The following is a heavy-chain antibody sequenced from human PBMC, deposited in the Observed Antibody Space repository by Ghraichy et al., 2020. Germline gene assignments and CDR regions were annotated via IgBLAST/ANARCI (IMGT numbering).Heavy chain of an antibody. D-gene: IGHD5-12*01. CDR2: ISSSSTST. CDR1: GFTFSSYV. Sequence: GSLRLSCAASGFTFSSYVVGWVRQAPGKGLEWVSVISSSSTSTYYADSVKGRFTISRDNSKNTLYLQMNSLRAEDTAVYYCARDTPSGSFDYWGQGTLVTVSS. V-gene: IGHV3-23*01. J-gene: IGHJ4*02. CDR3: ARDTPSGSFDY.